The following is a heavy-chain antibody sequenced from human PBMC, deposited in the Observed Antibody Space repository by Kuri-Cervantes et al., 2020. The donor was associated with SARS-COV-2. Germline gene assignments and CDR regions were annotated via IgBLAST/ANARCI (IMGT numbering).Heavy chain of an antibody. Sequence: SGPTLVKPTQTLTLTCTFSGFSLSSEGVGVGWIRQPPGKALEWLALILWNDNKRYSPSLKNRLTLTKGTSKNQVVLILTNVAPVDTGTYYCAHIRRTSGWHYFHFYSMDVWGQGTTVTVSS. CDR2: ILWNDNK. J-gene: IGHJ6*02. D-gene: IGHD6-19*01. CDR1: GFSLSSEGVG. V-gene: IGHV2-5*01. CDR3: AHIRRTSGWHYFHFYSMDV.